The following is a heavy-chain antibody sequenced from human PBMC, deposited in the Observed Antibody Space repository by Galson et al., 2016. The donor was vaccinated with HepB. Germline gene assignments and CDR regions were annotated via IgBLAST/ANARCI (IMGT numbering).Heavy chain of an antibody. J-gene: IGHJ6*02. CDR1: GFTFSHYG. CDR3: ARGSSSRSIYYYYYTMDV. V-gene: IGHV3-33*01. D-gene: IGHD6-6*01. Sequence: SLRLSCAASGFTFSHYGMHWVRQAPGKGLAWVAVIWYDRGKEYYTESVKGRFTISRDNSKNTLYLEMNTLRVEDTAVYFCARGSSSRSIYYYYYTMDVWGQGTTVTVSS. CDR2: IWYDRGKE.